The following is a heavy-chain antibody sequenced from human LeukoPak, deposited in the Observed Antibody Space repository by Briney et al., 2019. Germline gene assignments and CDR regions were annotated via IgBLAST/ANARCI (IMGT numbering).Heavy chain of an antibody. V-gene: IGHV4-4*07. CDR2: IYTSGNT. CDR1: GGSISSYY. D-gene: IGHD3-10*01. J-gene: IGHJ4*02. Sequence: SETLSLTCTVSGGSISSYYWSWIRQPAGKGLEWIGRIYTSGNTYYNPSLKSRVTISVDTSKNQFSLKLSSVTAADTAVYYCAGRYYYASGTPESFDYWGQGTLVTVSS. CDR3: AGRYYYASGTPESFDY.